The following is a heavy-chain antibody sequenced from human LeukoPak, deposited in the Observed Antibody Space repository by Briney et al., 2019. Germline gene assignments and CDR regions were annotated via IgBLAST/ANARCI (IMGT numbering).Heavy chain of an antibody. Sequence: SVKVSCKASGGTLSNHAVSWVRQAPGQGLEWMGRIIPVSGTTNYAQKFQGRVTITTDESTSTAYMELSSLRSEDTAVYYCARDYYDSSGYFTDYWGQGTLVTVSS. J-gene: IGHJ4*02. CDR1: GGTLSNHA. D-gene: IGHD3-22*01. CDR3: ARDYYDSSGYFTDY. CDR2: IIPVSGTT. V-gene: IGHV1-69*05.